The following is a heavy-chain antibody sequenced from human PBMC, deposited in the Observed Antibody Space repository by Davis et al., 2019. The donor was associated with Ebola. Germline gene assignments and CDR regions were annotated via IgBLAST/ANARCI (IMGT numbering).Heavy chain of an antibody. CDR1: GGSISSYF. Sequence: SETLSLTCTVSGGSISSYFWSWIRQPPGKGLEWIGYIYYIGSTNYNPSLKSRVTISVDTSKNQFSLKLSSVTAADTAVYYCARSRVTMVRGNNWFDPWGQGTLVTVSS. V-gene: IGHV4-59*08. D-gene: IGHD3-10*01. CDR3: ARSRVTMVRGNNWFDP. CDR2: IYYIGST. J-gene: IGHJ5*02.